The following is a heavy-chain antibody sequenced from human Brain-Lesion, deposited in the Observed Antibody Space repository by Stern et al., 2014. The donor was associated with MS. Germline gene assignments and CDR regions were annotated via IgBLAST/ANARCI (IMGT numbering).Heavy chain of an antibody. J-gene: IGHJ1*01. Sequence: EVQLVESGGGLAQPGGSLRLPCEASGFSFSTYAMSWVRQTPGKGLQWFSFISGRGGPTYYADSVKGRFTISRDNSKNTLYLQMDSLRADDTAVYYCAKWPHHIAVAGTRYFQHWGQGTLVTVSS. CDR2: ISGRGGPT. D-gene: IGHD6-19*01. V-gene: IGHV3-23*04. CDR1: GFSFSTYA. CDR3: AKWPHHIAVAGTRYFQH.